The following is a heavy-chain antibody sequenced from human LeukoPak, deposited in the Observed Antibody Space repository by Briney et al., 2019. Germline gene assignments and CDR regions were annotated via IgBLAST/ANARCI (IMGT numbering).Heavy chain of an antibody. CDR3: VGSGASKYSSSWYYFDY. D-gene: IGHD6-13*01. V-gene: IGHV4-31*03. Sequence: SQTLSLTCTVSGGSISSGGYYWSWIRQHPGKGLEWVGNIYYSGSTYYNPSLKSRVTISVDTSKNQFSLKLSSVTAADTAVYYCVGSGASKYSSSWYYFDYWGQGTLVTVSS. CDR1: GGSISSGGYY. CDR2: IYYSGST. J-gene: IGHJ4*02.